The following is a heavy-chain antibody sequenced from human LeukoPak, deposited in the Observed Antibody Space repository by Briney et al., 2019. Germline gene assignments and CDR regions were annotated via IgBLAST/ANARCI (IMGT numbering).Heavy chain of an antibody. CDR2: ITDGGGGT. CDR1: GFTFSTYA. V-gene: IGHV3-23*01. D-gene: IGHD4-17*01. Sequence: GGSLRLSCAASGFTFSTYAMNWVRQAPGKGLEWVSEITDGGGGTDYGDSVKGRLTISRDNSKNTLYLQMNSLRAEDTAVYYCAKAYYGDPPRFLTTQGLDSWGQGTLVTVSS. CDR3: AKAYYGDPPRFLTTQGLDS. J-gene: IGHJ4*02.